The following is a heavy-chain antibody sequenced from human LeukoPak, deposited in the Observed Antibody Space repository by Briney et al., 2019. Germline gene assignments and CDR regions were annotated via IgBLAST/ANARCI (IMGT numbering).Heavy chain of an antibody. CDR3: ATDRWLVGPDAFDI. CDR1: GGTFSSYA. Sequence: GASVKVSCKASGGTFSSYAISWVRQAPGQGLEWMGGIIPIFGTANYAQKFQGRITITTDESTSTAYMELSSLRSEDTAVYYCATDRWLVGPDAFDIWGQGTMVTVSS. CDR2: IIPIFGTA. D-gene: IGHD3-22*01. J-gene: IGHJ3*02. V-gene: IGHV1-69*05.